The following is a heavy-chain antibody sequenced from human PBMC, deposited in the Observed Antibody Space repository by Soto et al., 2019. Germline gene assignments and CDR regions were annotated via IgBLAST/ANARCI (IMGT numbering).Heavy chain of an antibody. CDR2: MYHGGTT. D-gene: IGHD6-13*01. J-gene: IGHJ5*02. CDR1: GGSISSGSYY. V-gene: IGHV4-39*01. Sequence: SETLSLTCSVSGGSISSGSYYWGWIRQTPGRGLEWIASMYHGGTTYSNPSLKSRVTISVDTSKNQFSLKLSSVTAADTAVYYCARRGVRAAATNLFDPWGQGTLVTVSS. CDR3: ARRGVRAAATNLFDP.